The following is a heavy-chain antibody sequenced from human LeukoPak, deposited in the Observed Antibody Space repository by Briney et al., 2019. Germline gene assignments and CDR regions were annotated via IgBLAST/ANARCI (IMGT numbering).Heavy chain of an antibody. J-gene: IGHJ4*02. CDR1: GGSISSNSYY. D-gene: IGHD5-24*01. V-gene: IGHV4-39*02. CDR2: IYYSGST. Sequence: SETLSLTCTVSGGSISSNSYYWGWIRQPPGRGLEWIGNIYYSGSTYYNPSLKSRVTISVDTSKNHFSLKLSSVTAADTAVYYCARVGDGYNPPDYWGQGTLVTVSS. CDR3: ARVGDGYNPPDY.